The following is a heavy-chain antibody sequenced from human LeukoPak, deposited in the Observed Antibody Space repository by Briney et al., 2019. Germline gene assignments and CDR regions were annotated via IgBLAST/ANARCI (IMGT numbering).Heavy chain of an antibody. J-gene: IGHJ4*02. Sequence: GRSLRHSCAASGFTFSSYGMHWVRQAPGKGLEWVAVISYDGSNKYYADSVKGRFTISRDNSKNTLYLQMNSLRAEDTAVYYCAKSAPEYYDFWSGADYWGQGTLVTVSS. CDR2: ISYDGSNK. CDR3: AKSAPEYYDFWSGADY. V-gene: IGHV3-30*18. CDR1: GFTFSSYG. D-gene: IGHD3-3*01.